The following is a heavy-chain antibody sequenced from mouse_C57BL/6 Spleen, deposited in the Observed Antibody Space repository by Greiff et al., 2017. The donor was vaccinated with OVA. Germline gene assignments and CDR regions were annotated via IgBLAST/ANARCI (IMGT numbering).Heavy chain of an antibody. D-gene: IGHD1-1*01. CDR2: IYPGNSDT. Sequence: EVQLQQSGTVLARPGASVKMSCKTSGYTFTSYWMHWVKQRPGQGLEWIGAIYPGNSDTSYNQKFKGKAKLTAVTSASTAYMELSSLTNEDSAVYYCTSSTVVAYYFDYWGQGTTLTVSS. V-gene: IGHV1-5*01. CDR3: TSSTVVAYYFDY. CDR1: GYTFTSYW. J-gene: IGHJ2*01.